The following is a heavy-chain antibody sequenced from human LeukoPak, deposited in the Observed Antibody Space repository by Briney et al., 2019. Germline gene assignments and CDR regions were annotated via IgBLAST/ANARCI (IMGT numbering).Heavy chain of an antibody. CDR2: IYYSGST. J-gene: IGHJ5*02. D-gene: IGHD3-22*01. CDR1: GGSISSGGYY. V-gene: IGHV4-31*03. CDR3: ARDYDSSGHNWFDP. Sequence: SETLSLTCTVSGGSISSGGYYWSWIRQHPGKGLEWIGYIYYSGSTYYNPSLKSRVTISVDTSKNQFSLKLSSVTAADTAVYYCARDYDSSGHNWFDPWGQGTLVTVSS.